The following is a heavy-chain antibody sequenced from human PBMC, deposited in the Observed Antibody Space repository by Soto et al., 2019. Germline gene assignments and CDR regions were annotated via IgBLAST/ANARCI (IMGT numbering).Heavy chain of an antibody. CDR1: GYTFTSYA. D-gene: IGHD3-9*01. Sequence: ASVKVSCKASGYTFTSYAMHWVRRAPGQRLEWMGWINAGNGNTKYSQKFQGRVTITRDTSTSTAYMELSSLRSEDTAVYYCARGDYYDILTGYYKPFYYYGMDVWGQGTTVTVSS. V-gene: IGHV1-3*01. J-gene: IGHJ6*02. CDR3: ARGDYYDILTGYYKPFYYYGMDV. CDR2: INAGNGNT.